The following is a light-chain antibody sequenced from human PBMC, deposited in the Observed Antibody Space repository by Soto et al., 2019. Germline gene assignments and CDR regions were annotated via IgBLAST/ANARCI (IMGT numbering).Light chain of an antibody. CDR2: GAS. CDR1: QTIKNS. J-gene: IGKJ3*01. V-gene: IGKV1-27*01. CDR3: QRYDSAPFT. Sequence: IQMTQSPPSLSASVGDRVTITCRASQTIKNSLAWSQHMPGKPPKLLIYGASALQSGVPSRFSGRGSGTDFTLTITSLQPEDIGTYYCQRYDSAPFTFGPGTKVDLK.